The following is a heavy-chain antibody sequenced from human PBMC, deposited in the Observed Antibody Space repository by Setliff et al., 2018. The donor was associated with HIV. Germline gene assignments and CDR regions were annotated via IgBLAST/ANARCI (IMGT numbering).Heavy chain of an antibody. Sequence: PGGSLRLSCAASGFTFSSYSMNWVRQAPGKGLEWVSSISSSSSYIYYADSVKGRFTISRDNAKNSLYLQMNSLRAEDTAVYYCARDITDSSSSEDWFDPWGQGTLVTVSS. CDR1: GFTFSSYS. CDR3: ARDITDSSSSEDWFDP. CDR2: ISSSSSYI. V-gene: IGHV3-21*01. D-gene: IGHD6-6*01. J-gene: IGHJ5*02.